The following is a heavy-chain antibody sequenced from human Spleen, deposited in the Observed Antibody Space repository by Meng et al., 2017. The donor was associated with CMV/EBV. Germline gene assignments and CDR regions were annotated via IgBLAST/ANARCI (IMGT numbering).Heavy chain of an antibody. CDR1: GYAFIGYY. Sequence: ASVKVSCKASGYAFIGYYMHWVRQAPGQGLEWMGWINPNGGGTNYAQKFQGRVTMTRDTSINTAYVELTSLPSDDTALYYCARSHSPHSGSSYFDYWGQGPLVTVSS. J-gene: IGHJ4*02. V-gene: IGHV1-2*02. CDR2: INPNGGGT. D-gene: IGHD6-13*01. CDR3: ARSHSPHSGSSYFDY.